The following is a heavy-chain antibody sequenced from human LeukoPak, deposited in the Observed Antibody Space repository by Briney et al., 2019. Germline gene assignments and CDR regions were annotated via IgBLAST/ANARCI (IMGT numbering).Heavy chain of an antibody. D-gene: IGHD2-15*01. CDR2: ISYDGSNK. J-gene: IGHJ6*02. CDR3: ARDSGGSRGLGYYYYYGMDV. Sequence: PGGSLRLSCAASGFTFSSYAMHWVRQAPGKGLEWVAVISYDGSNKYYADSVKGRFTISRDNSKNTLYLQMNSLRAEDTAVYYCARDSGGSRGLGYYYYYGMDVWGQGTTVTVSS. V-gene: IGHV3-30-3*01. CDR1: GFTFSSYA.